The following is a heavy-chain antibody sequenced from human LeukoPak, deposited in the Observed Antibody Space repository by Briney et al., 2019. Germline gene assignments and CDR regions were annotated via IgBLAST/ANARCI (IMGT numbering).Heavy chain of an antibody. CDR3: ARRIAAAGVGIVY. CDR1: GHTFTSYD. Sequence: GASVKVSCKASGHTFTSYDINWVREATGQGLEWRGWMNPDSSNTGYAQKFQGRVTMTRDPSISAAYMEMSSLTSEDTAVYYCARRIAAAGVGIVYWGQGTLVTVSS. J-gene: IGHJ4*02. V-gene: IGHV1-8*01. D-gene: IGHD6-13*01. CDR2: MNPDSSNT.